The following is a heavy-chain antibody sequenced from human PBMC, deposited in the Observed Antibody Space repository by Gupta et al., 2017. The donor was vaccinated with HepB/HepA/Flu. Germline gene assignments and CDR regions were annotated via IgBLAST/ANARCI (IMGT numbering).Heavy chain of an antibody. Sequence: EVQLVESGGGLVQPGRSLRLSGAASGFTFDDYALHWVRQAPGKGLEWVSGSSWNSGSIGYADSVKGRFTISRDNAKNSLYRQMKSLRAEETALYYCAKDMTTVTCPPGGYGMDVWGQGTTVTVSS. CDR2: SSWNSGSI. CDR1: GFTFDDYA. J-gene: IGHJ6*02. V-gene: IGHV3-9*01. D-gene: IGHD4-11*01. CDR3: AKDMTTVTCPPGGYGMDV.